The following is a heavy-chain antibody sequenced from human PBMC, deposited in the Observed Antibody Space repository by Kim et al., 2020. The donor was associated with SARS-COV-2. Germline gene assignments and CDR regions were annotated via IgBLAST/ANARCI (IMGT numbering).Heavy chain of an antibody. D-gene: IGHD6-13*01. J-gene: IGHJ4*02. V-gene: IGHV3-23*01. Sequence: ADSGKGRFTISRDNSKTTLYLQMNSLRAEDTALYYCAKVFAGFSYSKHDYWGQGTLVTVSS. CDR3: AKVFAGFSYSKHDY.